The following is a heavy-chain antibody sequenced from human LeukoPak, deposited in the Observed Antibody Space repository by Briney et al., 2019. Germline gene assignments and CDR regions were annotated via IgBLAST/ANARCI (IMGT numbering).Heavy chain of an antibody. CDR1: GDSISNGGYH. CDR2: IHYSGNT. Sequence: SETLSLTCTVSGDSISNGGYHWTWIRQHPGKGLEWIGYIHYSGNTDSAPSHRSRLTISIDTSKNQFSLRLDSVTVADTAVYYCARDFTKTASPDAFDVWGHGTLVAVSS. V-gene: IGHV4-31*03. CDR3: ARDFTKTASPDAFDV. J-gene: IGHJ3*01. D-gene: IGHD2-21*02.